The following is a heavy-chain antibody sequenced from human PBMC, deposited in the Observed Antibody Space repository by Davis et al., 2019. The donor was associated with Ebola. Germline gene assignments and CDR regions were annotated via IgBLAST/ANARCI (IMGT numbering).Heavy chain of an antibody. J-gene: IGHJ4*02. CDR3: AGGLVEVADY. CDR1: GYTFTGYY. V-gene: IGHV1-69*02. Sequence: SVKVSCKASGYTFTGYYMHWVRQAPGQGLEWMGRIIPILGIANYAQKFQGRVTITADKSTSTAYMELSSLRSEDTAVYYCAGGLVEVADYWGQGTLVTVSS. D-gene: IGHD2-15*01. CDR2: IIPILGIA.